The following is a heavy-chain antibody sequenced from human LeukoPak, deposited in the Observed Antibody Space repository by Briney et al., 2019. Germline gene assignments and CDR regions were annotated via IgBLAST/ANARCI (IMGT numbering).Heavy chain of an antibody. D-gene: IGHD6-25*01. CDR1: GYSFTAYY. Sequence: ASVKVSCKTSGYSFTAYYIHWVRQAPGQGFEWMGWINPNTGGRKYAQKFQDRVTMTMDTSISIAYVELSSLRSDDTAVYYCARDRAAAGGHGMDVWGQGTTVTVSS. CDR3: ARDRAAAGGHGMDV. V-gene: IGHV1-2*02. J-gene: IGHJ6*02. CDR2: INPNTGGR.